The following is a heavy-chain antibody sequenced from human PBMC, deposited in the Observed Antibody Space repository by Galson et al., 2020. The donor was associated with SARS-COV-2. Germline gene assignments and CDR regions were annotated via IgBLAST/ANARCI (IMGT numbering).Heavy chain of an antibody. CDR3: TREMGAVHLHGSDH. D-gene: IGHD3-16*01. V-gene: IGHV4-39*07. J-gene: IGHJ4*02. CDR2: IHHTGKA. Sequence: SETLSLTCSVSGGSISRPTFYWGWVRQPPGKGLEWLGRIHHTGKAFYNPSLKRRVTISVDTSKNQFSLKLGSLTAADTAVYYCTREMGAVHLHGSDHWGQGSLVTVSS. CDR1: GGSISRPTFY.